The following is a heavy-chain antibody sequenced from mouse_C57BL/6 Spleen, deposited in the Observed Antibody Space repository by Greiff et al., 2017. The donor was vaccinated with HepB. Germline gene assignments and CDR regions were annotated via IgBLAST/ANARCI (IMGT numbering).Heavy chain of an antibody. CDR1: GFTFSSYG. CDR2: ISSGGSYT. D-gene: IGHD2-5*01. CDR3: ASVYYSNPDY. Sequence: EVMLVESGGDLVKPGGSLKLSCAASGFTFSSYGMSWVRQTPDKRLEWVATISSGGSYTYYPDSVKGRFTISRDNAKNTLYLQMSSLKSEDTAMYYCASVYYSNPDYWGQGTSVTVSS. J-gene: IGHJ4*01. V-gene: IGHV5-6*01.